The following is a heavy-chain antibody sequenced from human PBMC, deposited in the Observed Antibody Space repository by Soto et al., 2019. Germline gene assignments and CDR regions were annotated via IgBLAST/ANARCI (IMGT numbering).Heavy chain of an antibody. CDR2: INAGNGNT. J-gene: IGHJ4*02. V-gene: IGHV1-3*01. CDR1: GYTFPSYA. D-gene: IGHD3-3*01. Sequence: ASVKVSCKASGYTFPSYAMHWVRQAPGQRLEWMGWINAGNGNTKYSQKFQGRVTITRDTSASTAYMELSSLRSEDTAVYYCARDYDFWNGYYTPISALDYWGQGTLVTVSS. CDR3: ARDYDFWNGYYTPISALDY.